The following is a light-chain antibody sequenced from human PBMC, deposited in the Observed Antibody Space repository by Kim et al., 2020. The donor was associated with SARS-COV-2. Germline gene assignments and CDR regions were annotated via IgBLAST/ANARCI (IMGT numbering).Light chain of an antibody. CDR3: QAWDIGTVI. CDR2: QDD. V-gene: IGLV3-1*01. J-gene: IGLJ2*01. CDR1: KVGDKF. Sequence: SYELTQPPSVSVSPGQTASITCSGDKVGDKFACWYRQRPGQSPVLVMYQDDKRPSGIPERFSGSNSGNTATLTISENRAMDEGDYYCQAWDIGTVIFGGGTQLTV.